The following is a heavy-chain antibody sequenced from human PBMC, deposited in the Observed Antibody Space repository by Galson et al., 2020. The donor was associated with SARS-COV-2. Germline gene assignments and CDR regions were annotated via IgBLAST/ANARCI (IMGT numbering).Heavy chain of an antibody. CDR3: AKGHSYGPSSSGY. CDR2: ISYDGSNK. J-gene: IGHJ4*02. CDR1: GFTFSSYG. D-gene: IGHD5-18*01. V-gene: IGHV3-30*18. Sequence: TGGSLRLSCAASGFTFSSYGMHWVRQAPGKGLEWVAVISYDGSNKYYADSVKSRFTISRDNSKNTLYLQMNSLRAEDTAVYYCAKGHSYGPSSSGYWGQGTLVTVSS.